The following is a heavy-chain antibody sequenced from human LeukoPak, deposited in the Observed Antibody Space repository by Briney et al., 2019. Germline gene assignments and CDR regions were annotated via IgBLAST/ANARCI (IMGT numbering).Heavy chain of an antibody. D-gene: IGHD3-3*01. CDR3: ARVMEVGYDFWSGYAPIGYMDV. V-gene: IGHV3-21*01. Sequence: GGSLRLSCAASGFTFSSYSMNWVRQAPGKGLEWVSSISSSSSYIYYADSVKGRFTISRDNAKNSLYLQMNSLRAEDTAVYYCARVMEVGYDFWSGYAPIGYMDVWGKGTTVTVSS. CDR1: GFTFSSYS. CDR2: ISSSSSYI. J-gene: IGHJ6*03.